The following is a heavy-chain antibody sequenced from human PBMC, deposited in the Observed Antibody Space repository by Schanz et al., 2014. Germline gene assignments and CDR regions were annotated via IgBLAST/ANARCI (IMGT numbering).Heavy chain of an antibody. V-gene: IGHV4-59*01. CDR2: VYESGST. CDR1: GASTSGYY. D-gene: IGHD1-1*01. CDR3: ARDRGAGERYFDH. Sequence: QVQLQESGPGLMRPSETLSLTCTVAGASTSGYYWTWIRRTPQHGLQWIGYVYESGSTSYNPSLESGISISLDTTKNQFFLRLHSVTAADTGVYDSARDRGAGERYFDHWGQGILVTVSS. J-gene: IGHJ4*02.